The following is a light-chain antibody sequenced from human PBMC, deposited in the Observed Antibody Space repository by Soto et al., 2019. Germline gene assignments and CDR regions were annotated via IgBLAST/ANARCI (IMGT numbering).Light chain of an antibody. CDR3: QHYGTSAL. V-gene: IGKV3-20*01. J-gene: IGKJ3*01. CDR2: AS. CDR1: QSVSDMY. Sequence: EIVLTQSPGTLPLSPGERATLSCRASQSVSDMYLAWYQQKPGQAPRPLIYASNRATGIPDRFGGSGSGTDFTLTISRLEPEDFAVYYCQHYGTSALFGPGTKVDIK.